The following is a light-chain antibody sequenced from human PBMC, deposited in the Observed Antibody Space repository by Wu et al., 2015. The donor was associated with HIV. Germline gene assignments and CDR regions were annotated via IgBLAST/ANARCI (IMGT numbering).Light chain of an antibody. V-gene: IGKV1-8*01. CDR3: QQYYSYSLT. CDR1: QGISSY. CDR2: AAS. J-gene: IGKJ4*01. Sequence: IQMTQSPSSLSASVGDRVTITCRASQGISSYLAWYQQKPGKAPKLLIYAASTLQSGVPSRFSGSGSGTDFTLTISCLQSEDFATYYCQQYYSYSLTFGGGPRWRSN.